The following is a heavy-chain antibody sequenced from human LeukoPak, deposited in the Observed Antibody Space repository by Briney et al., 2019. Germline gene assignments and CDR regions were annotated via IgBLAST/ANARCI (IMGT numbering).Heavy chain of an antibody. D-gene: IGHD1-26*01. CDR1: GGSISSSSYY. J-gene: IGHJ3*02. V-gene: IGHV4-39*07. Sequence: PSETLSLTCTVSGGSISSSSYYWGWIRQPPGKGLEWIGSIYYSGSTYYNPSLKSRVTISVDTSKNQFSLKLSSVTAADTAVYYCAREAQSGSDAFDIWGQGTMVTVSS. CDR2: IYYSGST. CDR3: AREAQSGSDAFDI.